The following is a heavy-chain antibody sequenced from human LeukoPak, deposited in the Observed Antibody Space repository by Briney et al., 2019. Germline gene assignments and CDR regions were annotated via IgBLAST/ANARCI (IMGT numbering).Heavy chain of an antibody. D-gene: IGHD1-26*01. CDR3: ARDISVGDTAWWFDP. Sequence: ASVKVSCKVSGYTFTELSMHWVRQAPGQGLEWMGLINPSGSSTSYAQKFQGRLSLTRDMSTSTDYMELSSLRSEDTAVYYCARDISVGDTAWWFDPWGQGTLVTVSS. CDR2: INPSGSST. CDR1: GYTFTELS. V-gene: IGHV1-46*01. J-gene: IGHJ5*02.